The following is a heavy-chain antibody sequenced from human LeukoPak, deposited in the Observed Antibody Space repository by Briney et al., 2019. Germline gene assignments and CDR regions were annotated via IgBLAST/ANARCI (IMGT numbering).Heavy chain of an antibody. Sequence: ASVKVSCKASGYTFSSYTMNWVRQAPGQGLEWMGWINTNTGNPTYAQDYTGRFVFSLDTSVSTTYLQISRLKAEDTAVYYCASGPSYSGSNEYFDSWGQGALVTVSS. CDR2: INTNTGNP. J-gene: IGHJ4*02. V-gene: IGHV7-4-1*02. CDR3: ASGPSYSGSNEYFDS. CDR1: GYTFSSYT. D-gene: IGHD1-26*01.